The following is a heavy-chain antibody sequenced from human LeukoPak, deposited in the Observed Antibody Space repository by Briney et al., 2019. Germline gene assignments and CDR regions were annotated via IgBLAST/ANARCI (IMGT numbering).Heavy chain of an antibody. CDR1: GFTFDDYA. CDR2: ISYDGSNK. J-gene: IGHJ4*02. V-gene: IGHV3-30*18. Sequence: GRSLRLSCAASGFTFDDYAMHWVRQAPGKGLEWVAVISYDGSNKYYADSVKGRFTISGDNSKNTLYLQMNSLRAEDTAVYYCAKVPGYSSGWYYFDYWGQGTLVTVSS. D-gene: IGHD6-19*01. CDR3: AKVPGYSSGWYYFDY.